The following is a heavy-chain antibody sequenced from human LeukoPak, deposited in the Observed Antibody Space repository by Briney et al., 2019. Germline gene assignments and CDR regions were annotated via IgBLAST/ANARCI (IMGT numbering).Heavy chain of an antibody. Sequence: TGGSLRLSCAASGFTFSSYAVSWVRQPPGKGLEWVSAISGSGGSTYYADSVKGRFTISRDNSKNTLYLQMNSLRAEETAVYYCAKTARRSRYYFDYWGQGTLVTVSS. V-gene: IGHV3-23*01. J-gene: IGHJ4*02. CDR3: AKTARRSRYYFDY. CDR1: GFTFSSYA. CDR2: ISGSGGST. D-gene: IGHD2-21*02.